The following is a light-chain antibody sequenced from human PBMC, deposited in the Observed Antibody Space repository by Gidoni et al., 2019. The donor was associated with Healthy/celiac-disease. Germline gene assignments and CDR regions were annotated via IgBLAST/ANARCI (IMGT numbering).Light chain of an antibody. CDR1: QGISNY. CDR3: QKYNSAPWT. Sequence: DIPMTPSPSSLSASVGDRVTITCRASQGISNYLAWYKQKPGKVPKLLIYAASTLQSGVPSRCSGSGAGTDFTLTISSLQPEDVATYYCQKYNSAPWTFGQGTKVEIK. V-gene: IGKV1-27*01. CDR2: AAS. J-gene: IGKJ1*01.